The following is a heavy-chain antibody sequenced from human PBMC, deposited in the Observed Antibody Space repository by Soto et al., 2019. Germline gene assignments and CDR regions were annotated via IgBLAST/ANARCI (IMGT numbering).Heavy chain of an antibody. CDR2: INAGNGNT. V-gene: IGHV1-3*05. CDR3: ARAPSGDYPAYYYGMDV. Sequence: QVQLVQSGAEEKKPGASVKVSCKASGYTFTSYAMHWVRQAPGQRLEWMGWINAGNGNTKYSQKFQGRVTITRDTSASTAYMELSSVRSEDTAVYYCARAPSGDYPAYYYGMDVWGQGTTVTVSS. J-gene: IGHJ6*02. CDR1: GYTFTSYA. D-gene: IGHD4-17*01.